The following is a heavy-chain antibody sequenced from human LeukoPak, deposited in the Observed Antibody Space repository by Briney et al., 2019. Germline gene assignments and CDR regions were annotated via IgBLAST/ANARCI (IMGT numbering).Heavy chain of an antibody. CDR2: ISGSGGST. J-gene: IGHJ4*02. D-gene: IGHD3-22*01. Sequence: GSLRLSCAASGFAFSSYGMSWVRQAPGKGLEWVSAISGSGGSTYYADSVKGRFTISRDNSKNTLYLQMNSLRAEDTAVYYCAKVGSSGYYPSYYFDYWGQGTLVTVSS. CDR3: AKVGSSGYYPSYYFDY. CDR1: GFAFSSYG. V-gene: IGHV3-23*01.